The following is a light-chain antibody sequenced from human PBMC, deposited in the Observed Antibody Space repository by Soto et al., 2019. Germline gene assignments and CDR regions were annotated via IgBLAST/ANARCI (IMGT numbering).Light chain of an antibody. CDR3: GSYTSSNTLV. J-gene: IGLJ2*01. V-gene: IGLV2-14*01. Sequence: QSALTQPASVSGSPGQSITISCTGTSSDVGGYDYVSWYQQHPGRAPKLMIYDVSNRPSGVSNRFSGSKSGNTASLIISGLQAEDEAGYYCGSYTSSNTLVFGGGTKLTVL. CDR1: SSDVGGYDY. CDR2: DVS.